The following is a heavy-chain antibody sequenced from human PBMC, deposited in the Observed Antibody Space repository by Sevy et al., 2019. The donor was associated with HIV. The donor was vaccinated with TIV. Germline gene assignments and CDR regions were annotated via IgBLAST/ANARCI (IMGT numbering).Heavy chain of an antibody. CDR1: GGSFSGFS. CDR3: ARGVEAVVPSPIIGLRPWAKYWSFDL. Sequence: SETLSLTCAVSGGSFSGFSWNWIRQPPGKGLEWIGEVNHYSPSLKSRATISPDTSKNQFSLKLHSVTAADTALYFCARGVEAVVPSPIIGLRPWAKYWSFDLWGRGTLVTVSS. J-gene: IGHJ2*01. CDR2: VNH. V-gene: IGHV4-34*01. D-gene: IGHD2-2*02.